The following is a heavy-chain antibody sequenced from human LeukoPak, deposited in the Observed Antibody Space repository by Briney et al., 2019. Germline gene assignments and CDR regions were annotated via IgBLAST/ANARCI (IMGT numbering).Heavy chain of an antibody. CDR2: ISSSSSYI. Sequence: GGSLRLSCAASGFTFSSYSMNWVRQAPGKGLEWVSSISSSSSYIYYADSVKGRFTISRDNAKNSLYLQMNSLRAEDTAVYYCARDGHSSGWTFDYWGQGTLVTVSS. V-gene: IGHV3-21*01. CDR1: GFTFSSYS. CDR3: ARDGHSSGWTFDY. D-gene: IGHD6-19*01. J-gene: IGHJ4*02.